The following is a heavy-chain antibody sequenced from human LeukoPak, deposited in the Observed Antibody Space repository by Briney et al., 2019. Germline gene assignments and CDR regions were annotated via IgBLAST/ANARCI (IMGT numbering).Heavy chain of an antibody. CDR2: ISAYNGNT. CDR1: GYTSTSYG. CDR3: ARVTMVRGVITPWHFDY. D-gene: IGHD3-10*01. V-gene: IGHV1-18*01. J-gene: IGHJ4*02. Sequence: ASVKVSCKASGYTSTSYGISWVRQAPGQGLEWIGWISAYNGNTNYAQKLQGRVTMTTDTSTSTAYMELRSLRSDDTAVYYCARVTMVRGVITPWHFDYWGQGTLVTVSS.